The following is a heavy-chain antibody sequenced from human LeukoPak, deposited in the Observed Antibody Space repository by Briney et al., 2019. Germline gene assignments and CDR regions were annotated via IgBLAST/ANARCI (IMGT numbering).Heavy chain of an antibody. V-gene: IGHV3-30*18. D-gene: IGHD6-19*01. Sequence: TGGSLRLSCAASGFTFSSYGMHWVRQAPGKGLEWVAVISYDGSNKYYADSVKGRFTISRDNSKNTLYLQMNSLRAEDTAVYYCAKDERQWLAEGYFDYWGQGTLVTVSS. CDR3: AKDERQWLAEGYFDY. J-gene: IGHJ4*02. CDR1: GFTFSSYG. CDR2: ISYDGSNK.